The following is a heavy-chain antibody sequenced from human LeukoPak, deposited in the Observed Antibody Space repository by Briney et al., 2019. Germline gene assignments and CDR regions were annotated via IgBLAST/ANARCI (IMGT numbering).Heavy chain of an antibody. V-gene: IGHV3-30*03. D-gene: IGHD2/OR15-2a*01. CDR1: RFTFSRYG. J-gene: IGHJ4*02. CDR2: MSPDGIHV. Sequence: GGSLRLSCAASRFTFSRYGIHWVRQAPGKGLEWLAHMSPDGIHVFYADSVKGRFTISRDSSRDTMYLQMDSLRAEDTAVYYCARDNTWSLGYWGQGTLVTVSS. CDR3: ARDNTWSLGY.